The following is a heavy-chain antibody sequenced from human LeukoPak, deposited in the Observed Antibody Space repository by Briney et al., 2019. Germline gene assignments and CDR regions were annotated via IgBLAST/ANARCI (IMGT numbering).Heavy chain of an antibody. CDR3: ARGPLRVDTAMVGGLGDY. V-gene: IGHV1-2*02. J-gene: IGHJ4*02. D-gene: IGHD5-18*01. CDR1: GYTFTGYY. Sequence: GASVKVSCKASGYTFTGYYMHWVRQAPGQGLEWMGWINPNSGGTNYAQKFQGRVTMTRDTSISTAYMELSRLRSDDTAVYYCARGPLRVDTAMVGGLGDYWGQGTLVTVSS. CDR2: INPNSGGT.